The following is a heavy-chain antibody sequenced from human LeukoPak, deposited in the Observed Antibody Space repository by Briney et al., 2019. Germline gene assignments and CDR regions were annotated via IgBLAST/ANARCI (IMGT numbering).Heavy chain of an antibody. CDR1: GFTFSSYE. J-gene: IGHJ4*02. CDR2: ISSSGSTI. V-gene: IGHV3-48*03. CDR3: ARGLSGYASSLGY. Sequence: QTGGSLRLSCAASGFTFSSYEMNWVRQAPGKGLEWVSYISSSGSTIYYADSVKGRFTISRDNAKNTLYLQMNSLRAEDTAVYYCARGLSGYASSLGYWGQGTLVTASA. D-gene: IGHD6-6*01.